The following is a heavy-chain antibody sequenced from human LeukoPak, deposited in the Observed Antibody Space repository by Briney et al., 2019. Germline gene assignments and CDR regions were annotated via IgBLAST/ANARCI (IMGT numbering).Heavy chain of an antibody. V-gene: IGHV1-69*05. CDR1: GGTFSSYA. CDR3: ARNSDSSGYGLGY. J-gene: IGHJ4*02. D-gene: IGHD3-22*01. CDR2: IIPIFGTA. Sequence: SVKVSCKASGGTFSSYAISWVRQAHGQGLEWMGGIIPIFGTANYAQKFQGRVTITTDESTSTAYMELSSLRSEDTAVYYCARNSDSSGYGLGYWGQGTLVTVSS.